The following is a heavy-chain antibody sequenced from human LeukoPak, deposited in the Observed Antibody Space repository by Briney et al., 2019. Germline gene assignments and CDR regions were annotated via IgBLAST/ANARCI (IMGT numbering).Heavy chain of an antibody. J-gene: IGHJ4*02. Sequence: GGSLRLSCAASGFTYSSYAMSWVRQAPGKGLEWVSGTSGSGGSTYYAGSVKGRFTISRDNSKNTLYLQMNSLRVEDTAVYYCAKNGGSQCYSHLDSWGQGTLVTVSS. CDR3: AKNGGSQCYSHLDS. CDR2: TSGSGGST. V-gene: IGHV3-23*01. CDR1: GFTYSSYA. D-gene: IGHD2-15*01.